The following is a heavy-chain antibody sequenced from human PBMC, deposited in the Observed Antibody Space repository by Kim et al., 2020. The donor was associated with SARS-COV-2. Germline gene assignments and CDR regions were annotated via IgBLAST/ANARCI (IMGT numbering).Heavy chain of an antibody. J-gene: IGHJ4*01. V-gene: IGHV3-23*01. CDR3: AKGPWSSGVPPDY. Sequence: YEESVKGRFTISRDNAMNSLLLEMNSLRATDTAVYYCAKGPWSSGVPPDYWGHGTLVTVSS. D-gene: IGHD3-10*01.